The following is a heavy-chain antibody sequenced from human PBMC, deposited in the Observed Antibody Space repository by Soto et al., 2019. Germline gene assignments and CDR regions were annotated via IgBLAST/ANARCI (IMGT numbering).Heavy chain of an antibody. D-gene: IGHD1-26*01. Sequence: SETLSLTCTVSGGSISSSSYYWGWIRQPPGKGLEWIGSIYYSGSTYYNPSLKSRVTISVDTSKNQFSLKLSSVTAADTAVYYCARDLVRGSYSYYYYGMDVWGQGTTVTVSS. CDR2: IYYSGST. J-gene: IGHJ6*02. CDR1: GGSISSSSYY. CDR3: ARDLVRGSYSYYYYGMDV. V-gene: IGHV4-39*07.